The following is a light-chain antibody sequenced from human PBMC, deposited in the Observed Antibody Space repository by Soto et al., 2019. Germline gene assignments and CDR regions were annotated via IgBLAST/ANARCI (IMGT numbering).Light chain of an antibody. CDR3: ASYAGTNIPVL. CDR2: DVS. CDR1: SGDVGGYNF. V-gene: IGLV2-14*03. Sequence: QSVLTQPASVSGSPGQSITISCTGTSGDVGGYNFVSWYQQHPGKVPKLMIHDVSNRPSGVSHRFSGSKSGNTASLTISGLQAEDEADYYCASYAGTNIPVLFGGGTKVTVL. J-gene: IGLJ3*02.